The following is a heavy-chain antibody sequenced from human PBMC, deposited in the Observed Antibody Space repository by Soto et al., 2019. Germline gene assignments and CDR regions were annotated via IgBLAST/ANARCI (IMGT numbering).Heavy chain of an antibody. D-gene: IGHD2-15*01. J-gene: IGHJ2*01. V-gene: IGHV3-21*01. CDR3: ARVSVDVENWYFDL. Sequence: GGSLRLSCAASGFTFSSYSMNWVRQAPGKGLEWVSSISSSSSYIYYADSVKGRFTISRDNAKNSLYLQMNSLRAEDTAVYYCARVSVDVENWYFDLWGRGTLVTVSS. CDR2: ISSSSSYI. CDR1: GFTFSSYS.